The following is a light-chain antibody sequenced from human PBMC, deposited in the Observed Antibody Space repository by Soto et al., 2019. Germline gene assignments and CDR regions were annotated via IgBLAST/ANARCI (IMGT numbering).Light chain of an antibody. CDR1: QSVSNNY. Sequence: EIVLTQSPGTLSLSPGERATLSCRASQSVSNNYLAWYQQKPGQAPRLLIYGASSRATGIPDRFSGSGSGTDFTLTISRLEPEDFAVYYCQHYDSSPYTFGGGTKVEIK. V-gene: IGKV3-20*01. CDR3: QHYDSSPYT. J-gene: IGKJ4*01. CDR2: GAS.